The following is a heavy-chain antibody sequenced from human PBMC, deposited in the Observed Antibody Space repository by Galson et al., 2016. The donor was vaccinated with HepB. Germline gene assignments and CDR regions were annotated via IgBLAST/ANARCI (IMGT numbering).Heavy chain of an antibody. CDR1: GGTFSNSA. D-gene: IGHD1-26*01. CDR3: ARDIRHGGS. Sequence: SVKVSCKASGGTFSNSAINWVRQAPGQGLEWMGGIIPMFGAVNYAQKFQGRVTITADESTSTTYMELSSLESEDTAVYYCARDIRHGGSWGQGTLVTVSS. V-gene: IGHV1-69*13. J-gene: IGHJ4*02. CDR2: IIPMFGAV.